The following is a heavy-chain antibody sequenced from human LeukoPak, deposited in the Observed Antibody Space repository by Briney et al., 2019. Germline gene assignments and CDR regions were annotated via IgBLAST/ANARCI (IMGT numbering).Heavy chain of an antibody. CDR1: GDSVSSNSAA. CDR2: TYYRSKWYN. D-gene: IGHD3-22*01. V-gene: IGHV6-1*01. J-gene: IGHJ3*02. Sequence: SQTLSLTCAISGDSVSSNSAAWNWIRQSPSRGLEWLGRTYYRSKWYNDYAVSVKSRITINPDTSKNQFSLQLNSVTPEDTAVYYCARAGYYYDSSGLPSSDAFDIWGQGTMVTVSS. CDR3: ARAGYYYDSSGLPSSDAFDI.